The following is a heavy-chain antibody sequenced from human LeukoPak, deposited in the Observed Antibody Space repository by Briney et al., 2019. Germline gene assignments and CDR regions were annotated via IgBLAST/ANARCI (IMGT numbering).Heavy chain of an antibody. Sequence: GGSLRLSCTTSGFILSTYGIHWVRQAPGKGLEWVAVIWYDGNHKNYADSVKGRFTVSRDNSKKTVDLQMNSLRVDDTAVYYCAGGLLEAQGWLQWLGTVYSMDVWGQGTPVTVSS. CDR3: AGGLLEAQGWLQWLGTVYSMDV. D-gene: IGHD5-24*01. CDR2: IWYDGNHK. V-gene: IGHV3-33*01. CDR1: GFILSTYG. J-gene: IGHJ6*02.